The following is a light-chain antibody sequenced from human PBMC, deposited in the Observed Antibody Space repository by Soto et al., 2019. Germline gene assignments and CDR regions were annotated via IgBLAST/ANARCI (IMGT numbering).Light chain of an antibody. Sequence: DIQMTQSPSSLSASVGDRVTIPCRASQRITNSLNWYQQKPGRAPNLLIYAASSLQRGAPSRFSGSGSGTDFTLTISSLQPDDFATSYCQQTYRTTFTFGPGTKVDIK. J-gene: IGKJ3*01. CDR3: QQTYRTTFT. CDR1: QRITNS. V-gene: IGKV1-39*01. CDR2: AAS.